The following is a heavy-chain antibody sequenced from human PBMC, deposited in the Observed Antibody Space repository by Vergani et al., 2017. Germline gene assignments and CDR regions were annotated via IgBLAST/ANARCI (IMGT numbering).Heavy chain of an antibody. CDR2: ISYDGTNK. Sequence: QVQLVESGGGVVQPGRSLRLSCAASGFRFSSYGMNWVRQAPGKGLEWVALISYDGTNKYYTNSVRGRFTISRDNSKSTLFLQMNSLRVEDMAVYYCARDRGDWRYSRYFYNYYMDVWGKGTTVTVSS. CDR3: ARDRGDWRYSRYFYNYYMDV. D-gene: IGHD2-8*02. V-gene: IGHV3-30*19. J-gene: IGHJ6*03. CDR1: GFRFSSYG.